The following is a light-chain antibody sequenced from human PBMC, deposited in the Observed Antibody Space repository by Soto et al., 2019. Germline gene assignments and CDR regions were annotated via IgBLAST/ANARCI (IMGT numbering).Light chain of an antibody. CDR2: GAS. V-gene: IGKV3-20*01. CDR3: QQYGSSPGNT. J-gene: IGKJ5*01. Sequence: EIVLTQSPGTLSLSPGERATLSCRASQSVSSSSLAWYQQKPGQAPRLLIYGASRRATGIPDRFSGSGSGTDFTLTISRLEPEDFVVYYCQQYGSSPGNTFGQGTRLEIK. CDR1: QSVSSSS.